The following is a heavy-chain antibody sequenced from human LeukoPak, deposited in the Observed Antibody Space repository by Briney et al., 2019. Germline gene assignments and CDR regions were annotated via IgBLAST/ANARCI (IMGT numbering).Heavy chain of an antibody. D-gene: IGHD1-26*01. CDR1: GASVSSASY. V-gene: IGHV4-61*01. J-gene: IGHJ5*02. Sequence: SETLSLTCTVSGASVSSASYWTWVRQPPGQGVEWIAHIYNGVNTNYNPSLKSRVTISVDTSKNQFSLRLNSVTAADTAVYYCARSRAFNSGAFDPWGQGSLVTVSS. CDR2: IYNGVNT. CDR3: ARSRAFNSGAFDP.